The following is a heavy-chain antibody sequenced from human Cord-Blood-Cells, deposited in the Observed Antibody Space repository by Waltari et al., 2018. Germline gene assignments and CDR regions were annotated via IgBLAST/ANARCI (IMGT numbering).Heavy chain of an antibody. D-gene: IGHD6-19*01. J-gene: IGHJ4*02. V-gene: IGHV3-21*01. Sequence: EVQLVESGGGLVKPGGSLRLSCEASGFTFSSYSMNWVRTAPGKGLEWVSSISSSSSYIYYADSVKGRFTISRDNAKNSLYLQMNSLRAEDTAVYYCARDSGIAVAGRNYWGQGTLVTVSS. CDR1: GFTFSSYS. CDR3: ARDSGIAVAGRNY. CDR2: ISSSSSYI.